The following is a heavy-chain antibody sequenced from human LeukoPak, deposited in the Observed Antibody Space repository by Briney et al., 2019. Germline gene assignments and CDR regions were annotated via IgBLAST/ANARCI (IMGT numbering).Heavy chain of an antibody. D-gene: IGHD3-16*01. CDR2: ISYTGST. J-gene: IGHJ4*02. CDR3: ARGPLRSYFDS. Sequence: PSETLSLTCTVSGGSISSSGYYWGWIRQPPGKGLEWIGSISYTGSTFYNPSLKSRVTTSVDTSKKQFSLKLSSVTAADAAVYHCARGPLRSYFDSWGQGTLVTVSS. CDR1: GGSISSSGYY. V-gene: IGHV4-39*01.